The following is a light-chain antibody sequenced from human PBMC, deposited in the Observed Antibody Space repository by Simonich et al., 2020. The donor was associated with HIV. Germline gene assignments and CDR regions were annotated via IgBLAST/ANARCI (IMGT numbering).Light chain of an antibody. V-gene: IGKV1-33*01. CDR1: QDIRNY. CDR2: DAS. Sequence: DIQMTQSPSSLSASVGDRVTITCQASQDIRNYLNWYQQKPGKAPKLLIYDASNLETGVPSRFSGSGSGTDFTFTISSLQPDDFATYYCQQYNTYLRTFGQGTKVEIK. J-gene: IGKJ1*01. CDR3: QQYNTYLRT.